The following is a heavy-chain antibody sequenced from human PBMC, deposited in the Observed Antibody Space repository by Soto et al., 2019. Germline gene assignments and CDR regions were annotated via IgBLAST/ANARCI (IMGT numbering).Heavy chain of an antibody. CDR3: ARGGVAYTSGWGIDY. V-gene: IGHV3-11*01. D-gene: IGHD6-19*01. CDR1: GFTFSDYY. J-gene: IGHJ4*02. Sequence: QVQLVESGGGLVKPGGSLRLSCAASGFTFSDYYMNWIRQAPGKGLEWVSYISSSGDTIYYADSVKGRFTMSRDNAMNSLYVQMDSLRAEDTAVYYCARGGVAYTSGWGIDYWGQGTLVTVSS. CDR2: ISSSGDTI.